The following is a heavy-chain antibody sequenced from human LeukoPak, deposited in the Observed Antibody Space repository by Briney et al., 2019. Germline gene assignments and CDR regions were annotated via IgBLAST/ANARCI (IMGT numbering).Heavy chain of an antibody. V-gene: IGHV3-21*01. J-gene: IGHJ4*02. Sequence: AGSLRLSCAASGFTFASYSMNWVRQAPGKGLEWVSSISGDSTYIYNAGSVKGRFTISRDNAQASLYLQMISLRADDTAVYYCARVSGRLERQSDLDYWGQGILVTVSS. CDR1: GFTFASYS. CDR2: ISGDSTYI. D-gene: IGHD1-1*01. CDR3: ARVSGRLERQSDLDY.